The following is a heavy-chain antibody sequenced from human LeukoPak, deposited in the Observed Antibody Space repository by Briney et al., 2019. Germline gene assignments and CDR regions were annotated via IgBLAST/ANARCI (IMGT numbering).Heavy chain of an antibody. Sequence: GGSLRLSCAASGFTFSSYWMSWVRQAPGKGLEWVANIKQDGSEKYYVDSVKGRFTISRDNAKNSLYLQMNSLRAEDTAVYYCARESGGYDWGYYYYYMDVWGKGTTVTVSS. J-gene: IGHJ6*03. CDR1: GFTFSSYW. CDR3: ARESGGYDWGYYYYYMDV. V-gene: IGHV3-7*01. CDR2: IKQDGSEK. D-gene: IGHD5-12*01.